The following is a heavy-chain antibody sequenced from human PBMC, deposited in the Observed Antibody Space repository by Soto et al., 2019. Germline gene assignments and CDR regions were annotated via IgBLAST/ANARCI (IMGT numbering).Heavy chain of an antibody. Sequence: QVQLVQSGAEVKKPGSSVKVSCKTSGGTFSTYALSWVRQAPGQGLEWMGQIIPIFGTPNYAQRFQGRVTIPADKSTSTGYMELSSLTSEDTAIYFCARGGTTGGWFDPWGQGTLVTVSS. V-gene: IGHV1-69*06. D-gene: IGHD1-1*01. CDR3: ARGGTTGGWFDP. CDR2: IIPIFGTP. J-gene: IGHJ5*02. CDR1: GGTFSTYA.